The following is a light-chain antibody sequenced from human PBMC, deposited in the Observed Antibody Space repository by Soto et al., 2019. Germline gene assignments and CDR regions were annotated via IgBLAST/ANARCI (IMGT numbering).Light chain of an antibody. V-gene: IGKV1-27*01. J-gene: IGKJ3*01. CDR3: QKYNSAPST. Sequence: DIQLTQSPSSLSASVGDRVTITCRASQGISSYLAWYQQKPGKVPKLLIYAASTLQSGVPSRFSGSGSWTDFTLTISSLQPEDVATYYCQKYNSAPSTFGPGTKVDIK. CDR1: QGISSY. CDR2: AAS.